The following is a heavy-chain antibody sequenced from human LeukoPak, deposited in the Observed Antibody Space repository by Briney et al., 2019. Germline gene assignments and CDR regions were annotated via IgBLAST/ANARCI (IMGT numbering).Heavy chain of an antibody. CDR3: AKNAGGAGASTFDY. J-gene: IGHJ4*02. CDR2: ISGSGGSA. CDR1: GFTFSSYG. V-gene: IGHV3-23*01. D-gene: IGHD3-10*01. Sequence: PGGSLRLSCAASGFTFSSYGMSWVRQAPGKGLEWVSAISGSGGSAYYADSVKGRFTISRDNSESMLYLQMNSLRAEDTAVYYCAKNAGGAGASTFDYWGQGTLVTVSS.